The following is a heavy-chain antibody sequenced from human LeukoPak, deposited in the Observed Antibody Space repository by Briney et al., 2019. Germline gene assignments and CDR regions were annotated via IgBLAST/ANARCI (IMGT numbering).Heavy chain of an antibody. V-gene: IGHV3-48*01. J-gene: IGHJ3*02. CDR2: ISSSSSTM. CDR3: ARDPRDDYNSRIFDI. CDR1: GFTFSSYS. D-gene: IGHD5-24*01. Sequence: GGSLRLSCAASGFTFSSYSMNWVRQAPGKGLEWVSYISSSSSTMYYADSVEGRFTISRDNAKNSLYLQMNSLRAEDTAVYYCARDPRDDYNSRIFDIWGLGTMVTVSS.